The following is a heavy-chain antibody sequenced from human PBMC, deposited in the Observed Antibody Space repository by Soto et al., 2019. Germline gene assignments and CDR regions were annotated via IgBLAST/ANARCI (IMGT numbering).Heavy chain of an antibody. CDR1: GFTFSSYG. CDR2: ISYDGSNK. J-gene: IGHJ4*02. D-gene: IGHD6-13*01. V-gene: IGHV3-30*18. CDR3: AKLPLAAADHFDY. Sequence: PGGSLRLSCAASGFTFSSYGMHWVRQAPGKGLEWVAVISYDGSNKYYADSVKGRFTISRDNSKNTLYLQMNSLRAEDTAVYYCAKLPLAAADHFDYWGQGTLVTVSS.